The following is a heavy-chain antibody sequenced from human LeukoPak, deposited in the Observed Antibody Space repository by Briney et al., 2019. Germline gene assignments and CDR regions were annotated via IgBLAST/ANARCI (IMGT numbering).Heavy chain of an antibody. CDR2: INHSGST. CDR3: ARSVRGYYYGSGTNYGMDV. CDR1: GGSFSGYY. Sequence: SETLSLTCAVYGGSFSGYYWSWIRQPPGKGLEWIGQINHSGSTNYNPSLKSRVTISVDTSKNQFYLKLNSVTAADTAVYYCARSVRGYYYGSGTNYGMDVWGKGTTVTVSS. V-gene: IGHV4-34*01. J-gene: IGHJ6*04. D-gene: IGHD3-10*01.